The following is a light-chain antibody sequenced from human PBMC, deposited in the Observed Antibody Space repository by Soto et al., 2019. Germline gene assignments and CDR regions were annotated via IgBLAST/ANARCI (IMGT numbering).Light chain of an antibody. CDR3: QQYGGSPRT. CDR1: QSVSSSY. CDR2: GAS. V-gene: IGKV3-20*01. J-gene: IGKJ1*01. Sequence: EIVLTQSPGTLSLSPGERATLSCRASQSVSSSYLAWYQQKPGQAPRLLIYGASSRATGIPDRFSGSGSGTDFTLTISKLEPEDFAVYHCQQYGGSPRTFGQGTKVDNK.